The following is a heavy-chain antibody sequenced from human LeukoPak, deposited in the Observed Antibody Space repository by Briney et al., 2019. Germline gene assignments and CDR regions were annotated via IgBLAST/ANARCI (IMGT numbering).Heavy chain of an antibody. V-gene: IGHV1-18*01. D-gene: IGHD3-10*02. Sequence: ASVKVSCKASGYTFTSYGISWVRQAPGQGLEWMGWISAYNGNTNYAQKLQGRVTMTRDTSISTAYMELSRLRSDDTAVYYCARDGGYYVLDYWGQGTLVTVSS. CDR3: ARDGGYYVLDY. CDR2: ISAYNGNT. J-gene: IGHJ4*02. CDR1: GYTFTSYG.